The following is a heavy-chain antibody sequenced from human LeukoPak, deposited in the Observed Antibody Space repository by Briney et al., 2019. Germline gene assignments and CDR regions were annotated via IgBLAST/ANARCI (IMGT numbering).Heavy chain of an antibody. CDR3: ARDLAAAGN. D-gene: IGHD6-13*01. V-gene: IGHV3-74*01. CDR2: INGDGSTT. CDR1: GFTVSGYW. J-gene: IGHJ4*02. Sequence: GGSLRLSCAASGFTVSGYWMDWVRQAPGKGPVWVSNINGDGSTTTYADSVKGRFTISKDFAKNMLYLQMNSLTDEDTAVYYCARDLAAAGNWGQGTLVTVSS.